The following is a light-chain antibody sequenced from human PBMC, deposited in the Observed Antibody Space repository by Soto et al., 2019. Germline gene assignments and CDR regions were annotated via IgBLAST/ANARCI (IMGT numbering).Light chain of an antibody. Sequence: DIQLTQSPSSLSASVGDRVTITCRASQSVTTYLNWYQQKPGKPPKLLIFAASSLQDGVPSRFSGRGSGTVFTLTINSLHPEDFATYYCQQSFSEPPLSFGGGTRVEVK. CDR1: QSVTTY. V-gene: IGKV1-39*01. J-gene: IGKJ4*01. CDR2: AAS. CDR3: QQSFSEPPLS.